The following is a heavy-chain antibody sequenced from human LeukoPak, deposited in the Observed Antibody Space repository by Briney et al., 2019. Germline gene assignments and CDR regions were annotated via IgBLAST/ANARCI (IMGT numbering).Heavy chain of an antibody. J-gene: IGHJ4*02. CDR1: GYTFTSYY. CDR2: INPSGGST. V-gene: IGHV1-46*01. CDR3: ARDHWDIVVVPAASLHEAGDY. D-gene: IGHD2-2*01. Sequence: ASVKVSCKASGYTFTSYYMHWVRQAPGQGLEWMGIINPSGGSTSYAQKFQGRVTMTRDTSTSTVYMELSSLRSEDTAVYYCARDHWDIVVVPAASLHEAGDYWGQGTLVTVSS.